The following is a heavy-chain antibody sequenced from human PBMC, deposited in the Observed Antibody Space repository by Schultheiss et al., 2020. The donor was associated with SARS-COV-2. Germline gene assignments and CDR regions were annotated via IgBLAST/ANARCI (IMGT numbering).Heavy chain of an antibody. D-gene: IGHD2-2*01. V-gene: IGHV4-39*01. CDR1: GGSISSGGYY. CDR3: ARPMTAMPYDAFDI. Sequence: SETLSLTCTVSGGSISSGGYYWSWIRQHPGKGLEWIGSIYYSGSTYYNPSLKSRVTISVDTSKNQFSLKLSSVTAADTAVYYCARPMTAMPYDAFDIWGQGTMVTVSS. CDR2: IYYSGST. J-gene: IGHJ3*02.